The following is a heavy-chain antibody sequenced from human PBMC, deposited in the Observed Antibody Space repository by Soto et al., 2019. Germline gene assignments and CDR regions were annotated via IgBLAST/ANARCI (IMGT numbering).Heavy chain of an antibody. CDR2: IIPILRMA. Sequence: QVQLVQSGAEVKMPGSSVKVSCTASGGTFTSYTFSWVRQVPGQGLEWMGRIIPILRMADFAQKFQGRVTNNADESTSTVSMKLSSLRSEDTAVYYCATSYGSGSAHFDYWGQGTLVTVS. D-gene: IGHD3-10*01. J-gene: IGHJ4*02. CDR3: ATSYGSGSAHFDY. CDR1: GGTFTSYT. V-gene: IGHV1-69*02.